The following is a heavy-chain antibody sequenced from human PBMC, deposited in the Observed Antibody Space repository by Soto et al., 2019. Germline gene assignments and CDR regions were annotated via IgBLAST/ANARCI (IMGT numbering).Heavy chain of an antibody. CDR3: ARSSGGNFGVIIEGTNWFAP. CDR1: RDTFTSYY. Sequence: ASVKVSCKAPRDTFTSYYINWVRQAPGQGLEWMGVINPHGGSTAYAQKFKGRVTLTRDTSASTVYMGVSSLTSEDTAMYYCARSSGGNFGVIIEGTNWFAPWGQGTLVTVSS. J-gene: IGHJ5*02. CDR2: INPHGGST. D-gene: IGHD1-26*01. V-gene: IGHV1-46*01.